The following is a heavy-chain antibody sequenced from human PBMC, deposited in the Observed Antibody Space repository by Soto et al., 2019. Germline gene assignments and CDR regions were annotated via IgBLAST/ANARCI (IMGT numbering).Heavy chain of an antibody. CDR3: ARVSTTVTEGTFDI. D-gene: IGHD4-17*01. J-gene: IGHJ3*02. Sequence: EIPSLRWTVSWGPISGYCWSRIRPPPGKGLEWIGYIYYSGSTNYNPSLKSRVTISVDTSKNQFSLKLSSVTAADTAVYYCARVSTTVTEGTFDIWGQGTMVTGS. V-gene: IGHV4-59*01. CDR1: WGPISGYC. CDR2: IYYSGST.